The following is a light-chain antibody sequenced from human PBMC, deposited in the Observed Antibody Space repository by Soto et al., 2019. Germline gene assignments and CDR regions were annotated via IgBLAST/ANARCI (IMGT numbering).Light chain of an antibody. CDR3: QQLYT. J-gene: IGKJ2*01. V-gene: IGKV3-20*01. CDR1: QCVSSSY. CDR2: GAS. Sequence: EIVLTQSPGTLSLSPGERATLSCRASQCVSSSYLAWYQQKPGQAPRLLIYGASSRATGIPDRFSGSGSGTDFTLTISRLEPEDFAVYYCQQLYTFGQGTKLEIK.